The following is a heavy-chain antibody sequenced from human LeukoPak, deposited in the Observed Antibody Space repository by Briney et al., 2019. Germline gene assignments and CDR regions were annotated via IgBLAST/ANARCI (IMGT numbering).Heavy chain of an antibody. J-gene: IGHJ4*02. CDR2: INPGGGST. CDR3: ASDYGDHDY. CDR1: GYTFTSYY. D-gene: IGHD4-17*01. V-gene: IGHV1-46*01. Sequence: ASVKVSCKASGYTFTSYYIHWVRQTPGQGLEWMGIINPGGGSTSYAQKFQGRVTITADKSTSTAYMELSSLRSEDTAVYYCASDYGDHDYWGQGTLVTVSS.